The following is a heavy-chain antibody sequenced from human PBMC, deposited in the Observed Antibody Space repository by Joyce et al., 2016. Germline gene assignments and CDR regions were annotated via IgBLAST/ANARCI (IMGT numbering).Heavy chain of an antibody. CDR3: ARDRLRVYSGPDFYFFDH. Sequence: QVQLVESGGGVVQPGRSLRLSCVASGFTFGRYGMHWVRQAQGKGLEGLAVISYDGNYKNHAGSVKGRFTISRDNSNTLYLQMNSLRAEDTAVYFCARDRLRVYSGPDFYFFDHWGQGTLVTVSS. CDR2: ISYDGNYK. J-gene: IGHJ4*02. V-gene: IGHV3-30*03. D-gene: IGHD1-26*01. CDR1: GFTFGRYG.